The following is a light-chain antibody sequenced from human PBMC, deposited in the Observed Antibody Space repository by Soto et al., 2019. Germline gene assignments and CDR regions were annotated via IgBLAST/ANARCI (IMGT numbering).Light chain of an antibody. J-gene: IGKJ4*01. Sequence: EILLTQSPATLSLSPGERATLSCRASQSVNIYLAWYQQKHGQSPRILIYDASNRDTGIPARFSGSRSGTDFTLTLSRLEPEDIQVYYCQQRSNWRVTFGGGTKVDIK. V-gene: IGKV3-11*01. CDR3: QQRSNWRVT. CDR2: DAS. CDR1: QSVNIY.